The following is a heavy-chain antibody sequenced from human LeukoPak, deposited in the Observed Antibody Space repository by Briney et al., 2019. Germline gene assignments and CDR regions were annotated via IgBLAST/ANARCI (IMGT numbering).Heavy chain of an antibody. V-gene: IGHV6-1*01. J-gene: IGHJ3*02. CDR2: TYYKSKWYN. D-gene: IGHD7-27*01. CDR3: ARDADWGYDAFDI. Sequence: SQTLSLTCAISGDSVFVTSDVWNWIRQSPSRGLEWLGRTYYKSKWYNDYAVSVKSRITISPDTSKNQFSLQLNSVTPEDTPVYYCARDADWGYDAFDIWGQGTMVTVSS. CDR1: GDSVFVTSDV.